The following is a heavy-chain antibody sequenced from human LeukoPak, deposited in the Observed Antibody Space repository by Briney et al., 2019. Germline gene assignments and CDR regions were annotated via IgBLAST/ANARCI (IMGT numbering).Heavy chain of an antibody. CDR1: GSTFSSYS. CDR3: VRDQSSSWESVAVDY. J-gene: IGHJ4*02. CDR2: ISSSSSYI. Sequence: GGSLRLSCAASGSTFSSYSMNWVRQAPGKGLEWVSSISSSSSYIYYADSVKGRFTISRDNAKNSLYLQMNSLRAEDTAVYYCVRDQSSSWESVAVDYWGQGTLVTVSS. V-gene: IGHV3-21*01. D-gene: IGHD6-13*01.